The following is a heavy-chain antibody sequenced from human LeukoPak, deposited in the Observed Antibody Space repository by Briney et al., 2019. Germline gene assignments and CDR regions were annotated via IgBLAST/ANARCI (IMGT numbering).Heavy chain of an antibody. J-gene: IGHJ4*02. V-gene: IGHV1-8*03. CDR3: ASASYIGSGWYAAFDY. CDR1: GYTFTSYD. D-gene: IGHD6-19*01. Sequence: ASVKVSCKASGYTFTSYDINWVRQATGQGLEWMGWMNPNSGNTGYAQKFQGRVTITRNTSISTAYMELSSLRSEDTAVYYCASASYIGSGWYAAFDYWGQGTLVTVSS. CDR2: MNPNSGNT.